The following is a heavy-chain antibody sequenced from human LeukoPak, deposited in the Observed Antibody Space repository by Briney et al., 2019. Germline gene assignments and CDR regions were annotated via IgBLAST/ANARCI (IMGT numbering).Heavy chain of an antibody. D-gene: IGHD2-15*01. CDR3: ATAGGDGSRMGFDP. J-gene: IGHJ5*02. Sequence: GGSLRLSCADSGFTFSRHWMHWVRHTPGKGLVWVSCISADGSVTRYARSVKGRFTISRDNNKSTLYLQMHSLRAEDTAVYYCATAGGDGSRMGFDPWGQGTLVTVSS. CDR2: ISADGSVT. V-gene: IGHV3-74*01. CDR1: GFTFSRHW.